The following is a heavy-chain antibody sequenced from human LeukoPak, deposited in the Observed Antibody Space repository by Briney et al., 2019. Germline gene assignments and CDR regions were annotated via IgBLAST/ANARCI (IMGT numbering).Heavy chain of an antibody. CDR1: GYTFTDYN. V-gene: IGHV1-46*01. J-gene: IGHJ5*02. D-gene: IGHD1-26*01. CDR2: IKPSGGDT. CDR3: AREEVGATWGKWFDP. Sequence: ASVKVSCKTSGYTFTDYNLHWVRQAPGQRLEWMGIIKPSGGDTSYAQTFQGRVFMTRDTSTSTVYMELSSLKSEDTAVYYCAREEVGATWGKWFDPWGQGTLVTVSS.